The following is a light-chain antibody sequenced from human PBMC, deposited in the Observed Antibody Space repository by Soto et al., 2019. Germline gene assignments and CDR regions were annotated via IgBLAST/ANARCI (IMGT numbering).Light chain of an antibody. Sequence: DIVLTQSPGTLSLSPGERATLSCRASQNVNNNYLAWYQQKPGQAPRLRIRGASSRATGLPDRFSGSGSGTAFTLTISRLEPEDFAVYYCQQYGSSPGTFGQGTKLEIK. V-gene: IGKV3-20*01. J-gene: IGKJ2*01. CDR3: QQYGSSPGT. CDR1: QNVNNNY. CDR2: GAS.